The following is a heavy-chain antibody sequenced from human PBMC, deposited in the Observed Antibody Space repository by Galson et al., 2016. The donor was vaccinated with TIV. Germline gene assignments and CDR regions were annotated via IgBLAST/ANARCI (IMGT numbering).Heavy chain of an antibody. V-gene: IGHV1-69*01. CDR3: ARGGHYALDV. J-gene: IGHJ6*02. Sequence: SCKASGGVLNNYAIIWVRQAPGQGLEWMGGIVPLSGTNYAKKFQGRVTITADEATKTTYMDLSGLRSDDTAVYYCARGGHYALDVWGQGTAVTVSS. CDR1: GGVLNNYA. D-gene: IGHD3-16*01. CDR2: IVPLSGT.